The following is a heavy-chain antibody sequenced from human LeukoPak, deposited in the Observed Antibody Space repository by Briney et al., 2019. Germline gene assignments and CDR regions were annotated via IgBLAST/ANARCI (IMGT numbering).Heavy chain of an antibody. D-gene: IGHD4-23*01. Sequence: ASVKVSCKASGYTFTSYGISWVRQAPGQGLEWMGIINPSGGSTSYAQKFQGRVTMTRDTSTSTVYMELSSLRSEDTAVYYCARVGGGNFDYWGQGTLVTVSP. CDR3: ARVGGGNFDY. J-gene: IGHJ4*02. CDR2: INPSGGST. V-gene: IGHV1-46*01. CDR1: GYTFTSYG.